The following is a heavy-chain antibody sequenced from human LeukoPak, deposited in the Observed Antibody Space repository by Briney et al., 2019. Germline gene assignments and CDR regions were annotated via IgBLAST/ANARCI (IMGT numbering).Heavy chain of an antibody. D-gene: IGHD6-13*01. Sequence: PGESLKISCKGSGYRFSTYWIGWVRQMPGKGLEWMGIIYPGDSETRYSPSFQGQVTISADKSISTAYLQWSSLKASDTAMYYCARLKIAAAGTQRNWFDPWGQGTLVTVSS. CDR3: ARLKIAAAGTQRNWFDP. CDR1: GYRFSTYW. CDR2: IYPGDSET. V-gene: IGHV5-51*01. J-gene: IGHJ5*02.